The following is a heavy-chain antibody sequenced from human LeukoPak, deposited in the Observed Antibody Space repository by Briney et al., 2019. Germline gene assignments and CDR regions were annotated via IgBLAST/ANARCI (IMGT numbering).Heavy chain of an antibody. CDR1: GGSISSGGYY. D-gene: IGHD1-26*01. V-gene: IGHV4-31*03. J-gene: IGHJ5*02. Sequence: SETLSLTCTVSGGSISSGGYYWSWIRQHPGKGLEWIGYIYYSGSTYYNPSLKSRVTISVDTSKNQLSLKLSSVTAADTAVYYCARDRLSSWFDPWGQGTLVTVSS. CDR3: ARDRLSSWFDP. CDR2: IYYSGST.